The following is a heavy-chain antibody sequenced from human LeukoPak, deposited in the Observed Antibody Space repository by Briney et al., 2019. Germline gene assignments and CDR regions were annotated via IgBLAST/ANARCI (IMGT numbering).Heavy chain of an antibody. D-gene: IGHD3-3*01. CDR2: IYHSGST. J-gene: IGHJ3*02. CDR1: GYSISSGYY. V-gene: IGHV4-38-2*02. Sequence: SETLSLTCTVSGYSISSGYYWGWIRPPPGKGGEWIGSIYHSGSTYYEPSLKRGVTISVDASKNQFSLKLSSVTAADTAVYYCATRPQRYYDFWSGYYNDAFDIWGQGTMVTVSS. CDR3: ATRPQRYYDFWSGYYNDAFDI.